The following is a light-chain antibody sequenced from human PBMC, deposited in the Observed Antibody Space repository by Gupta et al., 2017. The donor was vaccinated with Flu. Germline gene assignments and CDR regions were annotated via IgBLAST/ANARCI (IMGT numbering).Light chain of an antibody. V-gene: IGLV2-14*01. CDR1: SSDVGGYNY. J-gene: IGLJ1*01. Sequence: QSALTQPASVSGSPGPSITVSCTGTSSDVGGYNYVSWYQQHPGKAPKLMIYVVSNRPSGVSNRFSGSKSGNTASLTISGLQTGDEADYYCSSYTSSSTLVFGTGTKVTVL. CDR2: VVS. CDR3: SSYTSSSTLV.